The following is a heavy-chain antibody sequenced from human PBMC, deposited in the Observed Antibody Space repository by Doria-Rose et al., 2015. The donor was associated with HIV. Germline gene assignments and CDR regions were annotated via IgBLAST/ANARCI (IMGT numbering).Heavy chain of an antibody. J-gene: IGHJ4*02. D-gene: IGHD6-13*01. CDR2: IFSDDER. CDR1: GVSLSSPGMG. CDR3: ARIKSSRWYHKYYFDF. V-gene: IGHV2-26*01. Sequence: VTLKESGPVLVKPTETLTLTCTVSGVSLSSPGMGVSWIRQPPGKALEWLANIFSDDERSYKTSLKSRLTISRVTYKSQVVLTMTDMDPVDTATYYCARIKSSRWYHKYYFDFWGQGTLVIISA.